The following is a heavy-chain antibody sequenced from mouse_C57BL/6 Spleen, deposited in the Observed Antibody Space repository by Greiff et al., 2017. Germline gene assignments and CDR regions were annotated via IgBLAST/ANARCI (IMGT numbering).Heavy chain of an antibody. V-gene: IGHV1-52*01. CDR2: IDPSDSET. CDR1: GYTFTSYW. D-gene: IGHD3-3*01. CDR3: ARWGDGWFAY. J-gene: IGHJ3*01. Sequence: QVQLQQPGAELVRPGSSVKLSCKASGYTFTSYWLHWVKQRPIQVLEWIGNIDPSDSETHYNQKFKDKATLTVDKSSSTAYMQLSSLTSEDSAVYYCARWGDGWFAYWGQGTLVTVSA.